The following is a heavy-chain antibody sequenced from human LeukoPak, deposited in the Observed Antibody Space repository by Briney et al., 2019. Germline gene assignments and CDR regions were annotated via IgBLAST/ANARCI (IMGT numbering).Heavy chain of an antibody. CDR2: ISISGSTI. D-gene: IGHD3-22*01. J-gene: IGHJ4*02. CDR1: GFTFSDYY. V-gene: IGHV3-11*01. CDR3: AKGFLRSYYYDSSGPYYFDY. Sequence: KPGGSLRLSCAASGFTFSDYYMSWIRQAPGKGLEWVSYISISGSTIYYADSVRGRFTISRDNAKNSLYLQMNSLRAEDTAVYYCAKGFLRSYYYDSSGPYYFDYWGQGTLVTVS.